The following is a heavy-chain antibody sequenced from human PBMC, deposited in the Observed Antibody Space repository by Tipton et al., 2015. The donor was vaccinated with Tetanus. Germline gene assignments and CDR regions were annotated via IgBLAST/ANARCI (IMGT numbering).Heavy chain of an antibody. D-gene: IGHD2-2*01. V-gene: IGHV4-59*01. Sequence: LRLSCTVSGGSISSYYWSWIRQPPGKGLEWIGYIYYSGSTNYNPSLKSRVTISVDTSKNQFSLKLSSVTAADTAVYYCARHYDQRWFDPWGQGTLVTVSS. CDR3: ARHYDQRWFDP. CDR1: GGSISSYY. CDR2: IYYSGST. J-gene: IGHJ5*02.